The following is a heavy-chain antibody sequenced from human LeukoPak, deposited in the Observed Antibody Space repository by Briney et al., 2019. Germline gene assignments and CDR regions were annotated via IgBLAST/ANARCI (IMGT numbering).Heavy chain of an antibody. V-gene: IGHV1-69*13. CDR2: IIPIFGTA. J-gene: IGHJ3*02. CDR1: GYTFTSYG. CDR3: ARDRRNGGNPNAFDI. D-gene: IGHD4-23*01. Sequence: ASVKVSCKASGYTFTSYGISWVRQAPGQGLEWMGGIIPIFGTANYAQKFQGRVTITADESTSTAYMELSSLRSEDTAVYYCARDRRNGGNPNAFDIWGQGTMVTVSS.